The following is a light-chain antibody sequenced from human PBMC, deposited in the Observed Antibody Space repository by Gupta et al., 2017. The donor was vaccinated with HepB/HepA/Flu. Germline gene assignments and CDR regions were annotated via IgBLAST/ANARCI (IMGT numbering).Light chain of an antibody. CDR2: DVS. Sequence: QSALTQPRSVSGSPVQSVTISCTGTSSDVGGYNYVSWYQQHPGKAPKLMIYDVSKRPSGVPDRFSGSKSGNTASLTISGLQAEDEADYYCCSYAGSYTRVFGGGNKLTVL. CDR1: SSDVGGYNY. CDR3: CSYAGSYTRV. V-gene: IGLV2-11*01. J-gene: IGLJ2*01.